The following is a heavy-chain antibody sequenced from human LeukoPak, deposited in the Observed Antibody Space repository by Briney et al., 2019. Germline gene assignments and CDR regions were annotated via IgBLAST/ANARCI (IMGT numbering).Heavy chain of an antibody. D-gene: IGHD4-17*01. J-gene: IGHJ4*02. CDR1: GYTFTTYD. CDR3: ARAWGTTVTTFFDY. Sequence: ASVEVSCKASGYTFTTYDINWVRQAPGQGLEWMGWINPNSRVTNYAQKFQGRVTMTRDTSISTAYMELSRLRSDDTAVYYCARAWGTTVTTFFDYWGQGTLVTVSS. V-gene: IGHV1-2*02. CDR2: INPNSRVT.